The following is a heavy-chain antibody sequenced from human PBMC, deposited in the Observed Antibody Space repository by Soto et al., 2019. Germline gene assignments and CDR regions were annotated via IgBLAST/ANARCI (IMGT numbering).Heavy chain of an antibody. CDR2: IYYSGST. D-gene: IGHD3-3*01. Sequence: SETLSLTCTVSGGSISSGDYYWSWIRQPPGKGLEWIGYIYYSGSTYYNPSLKSRVTISVDTSKNQFSLKLSSVTAADTAVYHCAREKVYDFWSGYSQRGDWFDPWGQGTLVTVSS. J-gene: IGHJ5*02. CDR1: GGSISSGDYY. CDR3: AREKVYDFWSGYSQRGDWFDP. V-gene: IGHV4-30-4*01.